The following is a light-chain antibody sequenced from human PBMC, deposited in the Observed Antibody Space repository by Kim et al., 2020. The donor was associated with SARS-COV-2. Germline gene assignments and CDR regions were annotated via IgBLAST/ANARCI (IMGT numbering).Light chain of an antibody. CDR1: NSNIGNYY. Sequence: GQRVTISCSGSNSNIGNYYVYWYQVFPRMAPKLLIYRNNQRSSGVPDRFSGSKSGTSASLAISGLRSEDEAYYYCGAWDDSLSGWVFGGGTQLTVL. V-gene: IGLV1-47*01. CDR3: GAWDDSLSGWV. J-gene: IGLJ3*02. CDR2: RNN.